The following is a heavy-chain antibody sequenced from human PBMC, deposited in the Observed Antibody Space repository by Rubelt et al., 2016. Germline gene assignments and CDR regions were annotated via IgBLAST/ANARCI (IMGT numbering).Heavy chain of an antibody. D-gene: IGHD2-8*01. CDR3: ARDLVDARSEPGY. J-gene: IGHJ4*02. Sequence: QVQLQESGPGLVKPSGTLSLTCAVYGGSFSGYYWSWIRQPPGKGLEWIGEINHRGSTNYNPSLKGRVTRSVDTSKNQFSLKLSSVTAADTAVYYWARDLVDARSEPGYWGQGTLVTVSS. CDR1: GGSFSGYY. CDR2: INHRGST. V-gene: IGHV4-34*01.